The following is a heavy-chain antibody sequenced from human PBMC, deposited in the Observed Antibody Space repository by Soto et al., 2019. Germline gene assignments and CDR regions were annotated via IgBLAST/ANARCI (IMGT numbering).Heavy chain of an antibody. CDR2: INPNVGYT. V-gene: IGHV1-2*04. Sequence: QVQLVQSGVEVKKPGASVKVSCKASGYTFTDYDMHWVRQAPGQGLEWMGWINPNVGYTNYAQKFQDLVTMTRDTSINTAYMELSSLKSDDTAVYYCARSPTYSTGWSTFQYWGQGTLVTVST. J-gene: IGHJ1*01. D-gene: IGHD6-19*01. CDR3: ARSPTYSTGWSTFQY. CDR1: GYTFTDYD.